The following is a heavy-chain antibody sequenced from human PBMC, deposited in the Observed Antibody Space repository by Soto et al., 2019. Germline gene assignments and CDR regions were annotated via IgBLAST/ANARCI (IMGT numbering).Heavy chain of an antibody. J-gene: IGHJ4*02. D-gene: IGHD1-26*01. CDR3: ARGFGSGTLD. V-gene: IGHV1-3*01. CDR1: GYTLSGYA. CDR2: INGGNGDT. Sequence: ASVKVSCKASGYTLSGYAIHWVRQAPGQRFEWMGWINGGNGDTKYSQKFQGRVTITRDTSASTAYMELSSLRSEGTAVYYCARGFGSGTLDWGQGTLVTVSS.